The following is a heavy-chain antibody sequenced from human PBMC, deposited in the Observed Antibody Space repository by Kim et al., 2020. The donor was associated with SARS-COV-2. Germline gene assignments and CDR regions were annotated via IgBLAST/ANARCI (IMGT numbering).Heavy chain of an antibody. J-gene: IGHJ6*02. CDR2: ISSSGSTI. D-gene: IGHD3-10*01. CDR1: GFTFSDYY. Sequence: GGSLRLSCAASGFTFSDYYMSWIRQAPGKGLEWVSYISSSGSTIYYADSVKGRFTISRDNAKNSLYLQMNSLRAEDTAVYYCARERYCLRRLGYYYYGMDVWGQGTTVTVSS. CDR3: ARERYCLRRLGYYYYGMDV. V-gene: IGHV3-11*01.